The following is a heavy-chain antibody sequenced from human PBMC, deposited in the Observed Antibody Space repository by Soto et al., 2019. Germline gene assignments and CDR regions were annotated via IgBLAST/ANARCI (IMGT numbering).Heavy chain of an antibody. CDR1: GFTFNNAY. CDR3: TTYHFSSYLYAGWDFDS. V-gene: IGHV3-15*07. D-gene: IGHD2-15*01. J-gene: IGHJ4*02. CDR2: IKSKTDGGTT. Sequence: VQLVESGGGLVRPGGSLRLSCAASGFTFNNAYMNWVRQAPGKGLEWVGSIKSKTDGGTTDYAAPVKGRFTISRDVSGFTLYLQKNSLETEDTAVYFYTTYHFSSYLYAGWDFDSWGQGTLVTVSS.